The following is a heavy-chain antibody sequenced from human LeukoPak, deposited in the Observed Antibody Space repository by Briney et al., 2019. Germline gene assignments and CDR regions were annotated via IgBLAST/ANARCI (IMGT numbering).Heavy chain of an antibody. J-gene: IGHJ4*02. CDR2: IYYSGST. Sequence: SETLSLTCTVSGDSINSHCWGWIRQPPGKGLEWIGTIYYSGSTYYNPSLKSRVTISVDTSKNRFSLKLSSVTAADTAVYYCARQNILTGYLFDYWGQGTLVTVSS. CDR3: ARQNILTGYLFDY. CDR1: GDSINSHC. D-gene: IGHD3-9*01. V-gene: IGHV4-39*01.